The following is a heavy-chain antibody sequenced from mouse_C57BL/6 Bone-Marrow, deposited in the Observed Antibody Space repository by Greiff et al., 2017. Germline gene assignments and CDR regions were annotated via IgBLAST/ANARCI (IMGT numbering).Heavy chain of an antibody. CDR1: GFSFNTYA. CDR2: IRSKSNNYAT. V-gene: IGHV10-1*01. D-gene: IGHD6-1*01. Sequence: EVQLVESGGGLVQPKGSLKLSCAASGFSFNTYAMNWVRQAPGKGLEWVARIRSKSNNYATYYADSVKDRFTISRDDSESMLYLQMNNLKTEDTAMYVCVRRSLLWYFDVWGTGTTVTVSS. CDR3: VRRSLLWYFDV. J-gene: IGHJ1*03.